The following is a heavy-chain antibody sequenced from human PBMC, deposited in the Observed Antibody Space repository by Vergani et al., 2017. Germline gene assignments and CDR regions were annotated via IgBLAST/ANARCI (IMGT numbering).Heavy chain of an antibody. V-gene: IGHV4-4*07. J-gene: IGHJ4*02. D-gene: IGHD3-16*02. CDR2: IYTSGST. CDR1: GGSISSYY. CDR3: ARDPITFGGVIVPY. Sequence: QVQLQESGPGLVKPSETLSLTCTVSGGSISSYYWSWIRQPAGKGLEWIGRIYTSGSTNYNPSLKSRVTISVDTSKNQFSLKLSSVTAADTAVYYCARDPITFGGVIVPYWGQGTLVTVSS.